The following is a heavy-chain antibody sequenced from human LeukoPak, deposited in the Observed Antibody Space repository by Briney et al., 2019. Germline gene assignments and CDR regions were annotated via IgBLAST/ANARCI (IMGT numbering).Heavy chain of an antibody. CDR2: ISSSSSYI. D-gene: IGHD3-16*01. J-gene: IGHJ6*02. V-gene: IGHV3-21*01. CDR3: ASTKNFFYDYVSPSGMDV. CDR1: GFTFSSYA. Sequence: PGGSLRLSCAASGFTFSSYAMSWVRQAPGKGLEWVSAISSSSSYIYYADSVKGRFTISRDNAKNSLYLQMNSLRAEDTAVYYCASTKNFFYDYVSPSGMDVWGQGTTVTVSS.